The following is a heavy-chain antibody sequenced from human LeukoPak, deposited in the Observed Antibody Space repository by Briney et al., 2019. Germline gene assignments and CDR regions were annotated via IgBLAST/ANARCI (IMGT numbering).Heavy chain of an antibody. CDR2: INPNSGGT. D-gene: IGHD3-10*01. CDR1: GYTFTGYY. J-gene: IGHJ4*02. CDR3: ARGGYYYGSGSFDY. V-gene: IGHV1-2*02. Sequence: ASVKVSCKASGYTFTGYYMHWVRQAPGQGLEWMGWINPNSGGTNCAQKFQGRVTMTRDTSISTAYMELSSLRSEDMAVYYCARGGYYYGSGSFDYWGQGTLVTVSS.